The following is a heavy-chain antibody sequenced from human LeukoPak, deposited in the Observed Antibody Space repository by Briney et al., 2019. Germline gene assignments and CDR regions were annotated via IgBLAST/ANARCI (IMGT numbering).Heavy chain of an antibody. CDR1: GFTFDDYG. J-gene: IGHJ6*02. Sequence: PGESLRLSCAASGFTFDDYGMSWVRQAPGKGLEWVSGINWNGGSTGYADSVKGRFTISRDSSKNTLYLQMNSLRAEDTAVYYCAKVSGGGLYYDGMDVWGQGTTVTVSS. V-gene: IGHV3-20*04. CDR2: INWNGGST. D-gene: IGHD1-14*01. CDR3: AKVSGGGLYYDGMDV.